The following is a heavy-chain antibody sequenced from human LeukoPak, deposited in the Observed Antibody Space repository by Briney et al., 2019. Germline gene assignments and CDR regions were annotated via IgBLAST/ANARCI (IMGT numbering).Heavy chain of an antibody. Sequence: GGSLRLSCAASGFTFSNAWMTWVRQFPGKGREWVGRIKSKNDGGTTDYAAPVKGRFSISRDDSKNTLFLQMNSLKSEDTAVYFCTTAPAGVDYWGQGTLVTVSS. J-gene: IGHJ4*02. CDR1: GFTFSNAW. CDR2: IKSKNDGGTT. V-gene: IGHV3-15*01. CDR3: TTAPAGVDY.